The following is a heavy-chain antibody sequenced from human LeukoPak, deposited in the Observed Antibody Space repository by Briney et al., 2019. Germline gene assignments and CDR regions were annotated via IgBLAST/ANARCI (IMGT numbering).Heavy chain of an antibody. CDR2: IYHSGST. J-gene: IGHJ4*02. D-gene: IGHD3-3*01. CDR3: ARIYDFWSFYFDY. V-gene: IGHV4-38-2*02. CDR1: GYSISSGYY. Sequence: SETLSLTCTVSGYSISSGYYWGWIRQPPGQGLEWIGSIYHSGSTYYNPSLKSRVTISVDTSKNQFSLKLSSVTAADTAVYYCARIYDFWSFYFDYWGQGTLVTVSS.